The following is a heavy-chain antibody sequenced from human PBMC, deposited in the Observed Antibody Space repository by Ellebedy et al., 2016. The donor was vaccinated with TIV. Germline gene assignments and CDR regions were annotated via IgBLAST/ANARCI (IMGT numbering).Heavy chain of an antibody. V-gene: IGHV3-23*01. D-gene: IGHD2-8*01. CDR1: GFTFSNYA. J-gene: IGHJ5*02. Sequence: PGGFLRLSCAASGFTFSNYAVSWVRQAPGKGLEWVSAIAGSGVNTYYADSVKGRFTISRDNSRNTVYVEMNSLRAEDTAVYYCAKKLSGMRAKFDLWGQGTLVTVSS. CDR2: IAGSGVNT. CDR3: AKKLSGMRAKFDL.